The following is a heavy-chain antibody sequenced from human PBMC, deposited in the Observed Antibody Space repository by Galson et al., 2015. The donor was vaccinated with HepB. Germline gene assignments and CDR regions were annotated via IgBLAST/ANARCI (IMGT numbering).Heavy chain of an antibody. CDR1: GGSISSYY. V-gene: IGHV4-59*08. J-gene: IGHJ4*02. CDR3: ARHGPHVVRELNYFDY. D-gene: IGHD3-10*01. CDR2: IYYSGST. Sequence: ETLSLTCTVSGGSISSYYWSWIRQPPGKGLEWIGYIYYSGSTNYNPSLKSRVTISVDTSKNQFSLKLSSVTAADTAVYYCARHGPHVVRELNYFDYWGQGTLVTVSS.